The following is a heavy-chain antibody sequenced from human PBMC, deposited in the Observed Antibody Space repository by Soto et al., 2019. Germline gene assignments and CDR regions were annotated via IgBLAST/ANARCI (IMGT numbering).Heavy chain of an antibody. V-gene: IGHV3-43*01. CDR2: ISWDGGST. J-gene: IGHJ6*02. D-gene: IGHD2-15*01. CDR1: GFTFDDYT. CDR3: AKDLTKYCSGGSCYPYYYGMDV. Sequence: GGSLRLSCAASGFTFDDYTMHWVRQAPGKGLEWVSLISWDGGSTYYADSVKGRFTISRDNSKNSLYLQMNSLRTEDTALYYCAKDLTKYCSGGSCYPYYYGMDVWGQGTTVTVSS.